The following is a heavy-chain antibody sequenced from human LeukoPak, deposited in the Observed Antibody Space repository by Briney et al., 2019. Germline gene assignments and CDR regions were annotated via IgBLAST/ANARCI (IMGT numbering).Heavy chain of an antibody. D-gene: IGHD3-9*01. J-gene: IGHJ6*03. V-gene: IGHV1-46*01. CDR2: INPSGGST. CDR3: ARGVYYDILTGYCYYYYMDV. CDR1: GYTFTSYY. Sequence: ASVKVSCKASGYTFTSYYMHWVRQAPGQGLEWMGIINPSGGSTSYAQKFPGRVTMTRDMSTSTVYMELSSLRSEDTAVYYCARGVYYDILTGYCYYYYMDVWGKGTTVAVSS.